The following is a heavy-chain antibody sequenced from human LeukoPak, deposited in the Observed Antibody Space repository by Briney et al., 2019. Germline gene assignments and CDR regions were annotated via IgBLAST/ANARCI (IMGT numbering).Heavy chain of an antibody. CDR1: GYTFTSYY. CDR2: INPNSGGT. J-gene: IGHJ5*02. Sequence: GASVKVSCKASGYTFTSYYMHWVRQAPGQGLEWMGWINPNSGGTNYAQKFQGRVTMTRDTSISTAYMELSRLRSDDTAVYYCARWSGGWTNWFDPWGQGTLVTVSS. CDR3: ARWSGGWTNWFDP. D-gene: IGHD6-19*01. V-gene: IGHV1-2*02.